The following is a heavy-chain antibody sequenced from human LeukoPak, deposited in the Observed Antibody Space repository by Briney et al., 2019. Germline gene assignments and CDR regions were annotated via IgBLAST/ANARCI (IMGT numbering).Heavy chain of an antibody. CDR2: IKQDGSEK. V-gene: IGHV3-7*01. D-gene: IGHD3-16*02. Sequence: PGGSLRLSCAASGFTFNSYWMSWVRQAPGKGLEWVANIKQDGSEKYYVDSVKGRFTISRDNAKNSLYLQMNSLRAEDTAVYYCARELYDYVWGRYRYLPTTFDYRGQGTLVTVSS. CDR1: GFTFNSYW. CDR3: ARELYDYVWGRYRYLPTTFDY. J-gene: IGHJ4*02.